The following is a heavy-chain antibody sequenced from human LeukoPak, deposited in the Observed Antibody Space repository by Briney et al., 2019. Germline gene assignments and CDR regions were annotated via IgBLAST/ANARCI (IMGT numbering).Heavy chain of an antibody. CDR3: ARDRGDIVVVPAANDAFDI. D-gene: IGHD2-2*01. J-gene: IGHJ3*02. V-gene: IGHV1-2*02. CDR2: INPNSGGT. Sequence: ASLKVSCKASGYTFTGYYMHWVRQAPGQGLEWMGWINPNSGGTNNAQKLQGRVTMTTDTSTSTAYMELRSLRSDDTAVYYCARDRGDIVVVPAANDAFDIWGQGTMVTVSS. CDR1: GYTFTGYY.